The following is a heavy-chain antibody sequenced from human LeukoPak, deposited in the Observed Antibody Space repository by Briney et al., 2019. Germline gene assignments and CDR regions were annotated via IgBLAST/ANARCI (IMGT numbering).Heavy chain of an antibody. J-gene: IGHJ1*01. Sequence: PSETLSLTCTVSGGSISSSSYHWGWIRQPPGKGLEWIGSIYYSGSTYYNPSLKSRVTISVDTSKNQFSLKLSSVTAADTAVYYCARRGWIQPFQHWGQGTLVTVSS. D-gene: IGHD5-18*01. CDR2: IYYSGST. CDR3: ARRGWIQPFQH. V-gene: IGHV4-39*01. CDR1: GGSISSSSYH.